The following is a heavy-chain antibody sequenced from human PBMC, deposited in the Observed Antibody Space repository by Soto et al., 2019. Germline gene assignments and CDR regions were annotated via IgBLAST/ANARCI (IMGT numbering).Heavy chain of an antibody. D-gene: IGHD5-12*01. V-gene: IGHV1-58*01. J-gene: IGHJ3*02. CDR1: GFTFTNSA. CDR3: AADLARLPDAFDI. Sequence: SVKVSCKASGFTFTNSAVQWVRQARGQRLEWIGWIVVDSGNTNYAQKFQERVTITRDMSTSTSYMKLSSLRSEDTAVYYCAADLARLPDAFDIWGQGTVVTVSS. CDR2: IVVDSGNT.